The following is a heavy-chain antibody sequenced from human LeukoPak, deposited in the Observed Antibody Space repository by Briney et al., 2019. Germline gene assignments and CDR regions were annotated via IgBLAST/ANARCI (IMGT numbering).Heavy chain of an antibody. J-gene: IGHJ6*03. CDR3: ATALLRASTYMDV. D-gene: IGHD1-1*01. CDR2: IGVSGST. Sequence: GESLRLSCAASGFTFRTYAMNWVRQAPGKGLEWVSGIGVSGSTYYADSVKGRFTISRDNSKNTLYLQINSLRVEDTAVYYCATALLRASTYMDVWGKGTTVTVSS. CDR1: GFTFRTYA. V-gene: IGHV3-23*01.